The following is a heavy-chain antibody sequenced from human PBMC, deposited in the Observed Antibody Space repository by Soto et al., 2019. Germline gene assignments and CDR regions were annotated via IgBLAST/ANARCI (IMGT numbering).Heavy chain of an antibody. CDR3: ARGPYDYVWGSDPPHFDY. D-gene: IGHD3-16*02. Sequence: GGSLILSCAASGFTFSSYGMHWVRQAPGKGLEWVAVIWYDGSTIYYADSVKGRFTISRDNAKNSLYLQMNSLRAEDTAVYYCARGPYDYVWGSDPPHFDYWGQGTLVTVSS. V-gene: IGHV3-33*01. J-gene: IGHJ4*02. CDR2: IWYDGSTI. CDR1: GFTFSSYG.